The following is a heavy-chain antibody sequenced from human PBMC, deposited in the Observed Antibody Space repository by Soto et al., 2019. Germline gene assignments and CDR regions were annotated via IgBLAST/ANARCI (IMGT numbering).Heavy chain of an antibody. CDR2: IYPGDSDT. Sequence: PGESLKISCKGSGSSFTSYGSGWVRQMPGKGLEWMGIIYPGDSDTSYSPSFQGQVTISADKSISTAYLQWSSLKASDTAMYYCARRNNPYYYDSSGFPLDFDIWGQGTMVTVS. CDR1: GSSFTSYG. D-gene: IGHD3-22*01. J-gene: IGHJ3*02. CDR3: ARRNNPYYYDSSGFPLDFDI. V-gene: IGHV5-51*01.